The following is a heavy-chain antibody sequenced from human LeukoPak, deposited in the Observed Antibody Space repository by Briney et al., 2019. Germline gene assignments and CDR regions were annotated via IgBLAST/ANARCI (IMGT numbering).Heavy chain of an antibody. Sequence: SETLSLTCTVSGGSISSSHNYWAWIRQPPGKGLEWIGNIDYSGSTYYNPSLRSRVTISIDTSKSHFSLKLSSVTAADTAVYYCARQSGSHWFVPSIDYWGQGTLVTVSS. J-gene: IGHJ4*02. CDR3: ARQSGSHWFVPSIDY. CDR1: GGSISSSHNY. CDR2: IDYSGST. D-gene: IGHD1-26*01. V-gene: IGHV4-39*01.